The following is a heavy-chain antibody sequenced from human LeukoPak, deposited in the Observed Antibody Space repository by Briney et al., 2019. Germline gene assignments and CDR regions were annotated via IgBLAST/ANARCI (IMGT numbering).Heavy chain of an antibody. CDR1: GGSISSYY. CDR3: ARVVRGTGTTSYFDY. Sequence: SETLSLTCTVSGGSISSYYWSWIRQPPGKGLEWIGYIYYSGSTNYNPSLKSRVTISVDTSKNQFSLKLSSVTAADTAVYYCARVVRGTGTTSYFDYWGQGTLVTVSS. CDR2: IYYSGST. J-gene: IGHJ4*02. V-gene: IGHV4-59*12. D-gene: IGHD1-1*01.